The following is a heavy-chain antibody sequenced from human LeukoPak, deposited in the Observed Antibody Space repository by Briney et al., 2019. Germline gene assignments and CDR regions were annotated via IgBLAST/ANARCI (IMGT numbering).Heavy chain of an antibody. CDR1: GYTFTSYY. CDR2: INPSGGST. CDR3: ARGGIVVVTAIHGGAFDI. V-gene: IGHV1-46*01. Sequence: ASVKVSCKASGYTFTSYYMHWVRQAPGQGLEWMGIINPSGGSTSYAQKFQGRVTMTRDTSTSTVYMELSSLRSEDTAVYYCARGGIVVVTAIHGGAFDIWGQGTMVTVSS. J-gene: IGHJ3*02. D-gene: IGHD2-21*02.